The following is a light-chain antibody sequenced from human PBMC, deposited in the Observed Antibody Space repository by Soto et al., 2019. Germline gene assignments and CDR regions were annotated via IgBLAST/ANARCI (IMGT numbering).Light chain of an antibody. V-gene: IGKV3-11*01. J-gene: IGKJ5*01. CDR2: DAS. CDR1: QSVSIY. CDR3: QQRINWPLT. Sequence: EIVLTQSPATLSLSPGERATLSCRASQSVSIYLAWYQQKPGQAPRLLIYDASNRATGVPARFSGGGSGTDFTLTISSLDPEDFAFYYCQQRINWPLTFGQETRLEIK.